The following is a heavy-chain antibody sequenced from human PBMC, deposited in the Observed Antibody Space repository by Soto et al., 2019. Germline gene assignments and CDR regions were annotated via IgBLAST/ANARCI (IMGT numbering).Heavy chain of an antibody. CDR3: ASSAIKEVVPLDV. CDR1: GYSFPSYW. Sequence: EVQLVQSGAEVKKPGESLRISCKGSGYSFPSYWISWVRQMPGKGLEWMGRIDPSDSDTNYSPSFQGHVTISADKSISTAYLQWSSLKASDTAMYYCASSAIKEVVPLDVWGQGTTVTVSS. J-gene: IGHJ6*02. V-gene: IGHV5-10-1*03. D-gene: IGHD2-2*01. CDR2: IDPSDSDT.